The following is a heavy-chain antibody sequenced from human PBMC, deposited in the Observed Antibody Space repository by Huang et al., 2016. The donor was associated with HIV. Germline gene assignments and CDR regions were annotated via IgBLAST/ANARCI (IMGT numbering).Heavy chain of an antibody. CDR2: VSDDGNNK. Sequence: QVQLVESGGGVVQPGRSLRLSCAASGFTFSSYAMHWVRQAPGKGVGWVVDVSDDGNNKDYADSVKGRFTISRDNSKNTLYLQMNSLRAEDTAVYYCARFTGPVMNYYGSGSYGDYLDYWGQGTLVTVAS. V-gene: IGHV3-30-3*01. CDR1: GFTFSSYA. J-gene: IGHJ4*02. CDR3: ARFTGPVMNYYGSGSYGDYLDY. D-gene: IGHD3-10*01.